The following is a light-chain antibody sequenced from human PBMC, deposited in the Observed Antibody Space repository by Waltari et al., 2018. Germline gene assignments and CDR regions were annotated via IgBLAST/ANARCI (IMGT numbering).Light chain of an antibody. J-gene: IGKJ1*01. CDR1: QDIRNY. CDR3: QQYKDLPRT. CDR2: DAS. Sequence: DIQMTQSPSSMSASVGDRVSITCQASQDIRNYLSWYQQKPGKAPKLLIYDASNLETGVPSRFSGRASGTDFTFTISSLQPEDIGTYYCQQYKDLPRTFGQGTKVEFK. V-gene: IGKV1-33*01.